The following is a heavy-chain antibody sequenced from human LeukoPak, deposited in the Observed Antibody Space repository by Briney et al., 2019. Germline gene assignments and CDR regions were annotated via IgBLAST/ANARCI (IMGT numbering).Heavy chain of an antibody. CDR2: IWYDGSNK. CDR1: GFTFSSYG. CDR3: ASGTYYYDSSGYLDY. Sequence: PGRSPRLSCAASGFTFSSYGMHWVRQAPGKGLEWVAVIWYDGSNKYYADSVKGRFTISRDNSKNTLYLQMNSLRAEDTAVYYCASGTYYYDSSGYLDYWGQGTLVTVSS. J-gene: IGHJ4*02. D-gene: IGHD3-22*01. V-gene: IGHV3-33*01.